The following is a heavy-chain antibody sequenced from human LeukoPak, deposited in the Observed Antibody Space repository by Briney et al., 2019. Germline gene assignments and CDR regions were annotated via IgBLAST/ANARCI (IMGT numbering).Heavy chain of an antibody. CDR3: ARTPYGSGSIGWFDP. D-gene: IGHD3-10*01. CDR2: IKSSRGGT. J-gene: IGHJ5*02. V-gene: IGHV1-2*02. Sequence: ASVKVSCKASGYNLIGFYIHWVRQAPGQGLEWRGWIKSSRGGTNYAQKFQGRVTMTRDTSISTAYMELSRLRPDDTAIYYCARTPYGSGSIGWFDPWGQGTLVTVSS. CDR1: GYNLIGFY.